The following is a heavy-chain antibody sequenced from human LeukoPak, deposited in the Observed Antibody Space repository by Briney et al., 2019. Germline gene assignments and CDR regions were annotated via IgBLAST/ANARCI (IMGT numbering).Heavy chain of an antibody. Sequence: PSETLSLSCTVSGDSLSSHFWSWIRQPLGKGLEWIGFIFGSGSTNYDPSLRGRVTISEDTSKNHFSLKLTSVTAADTAVYYCARNVGWYSHDSWGQGTLVTVSS. CDR3: ARNVGWYSHDS. J-gene: IGHJ4*02. CDR2: IFGSGST. D-gene: IGHD6-19*01. CDR1: GDSLSSHF. V-gene: IGHV4-59*08.